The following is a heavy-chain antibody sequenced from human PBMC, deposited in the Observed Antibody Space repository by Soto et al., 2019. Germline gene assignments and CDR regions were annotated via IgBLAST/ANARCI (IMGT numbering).Heavy chain of an antibody. CDR3: ARGGPTIFGVVITDPFGFDY. D-gene: IGHD3-3*01. V-gene: IGHV1-69*13. CDR1: GGTFSSYA. CDR2: IIPIFGTA. J-gene: IGHJ4*02. Sequence: SLKVSCKASGGTFSSYAISWVRQAPGQGLEWMGGIIPIFGTANYAQKFQGRVTITADESTSTAYMELSSLRSEDTAVYYCARGGPTIFGVVITDPFGFDYWGQGTLVTVSS.